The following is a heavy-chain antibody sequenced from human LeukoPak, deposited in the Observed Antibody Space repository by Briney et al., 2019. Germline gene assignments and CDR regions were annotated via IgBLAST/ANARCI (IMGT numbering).Heavy chain of an antibody. D-gene: IGHD3-10*01. V-gene: IGHV4-59*01. J-gene: IGHJ4*02. CDR3: AREGGSGTYYNS. Sequence: PSETLSLTCTVSGGSISNNYWSWIRQPPGKGLEWIGNIYSGSTNYNPSLKSRVTISVDTSKSQFSLKLSSVTAADTAVYYCAREGGSGTYYNSWGQGTLVTVSS. CDR2: IYSGST. CDR1: GGSISNNY.